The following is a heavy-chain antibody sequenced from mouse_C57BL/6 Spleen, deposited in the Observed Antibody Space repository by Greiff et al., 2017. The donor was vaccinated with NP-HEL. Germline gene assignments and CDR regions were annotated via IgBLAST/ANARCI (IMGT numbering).Heavy chain of an antibody. CDR1: GFSFNTYA. Sequence: EVKVVESGGGLVQPKGSLKLSCAASGFSFNTYAMNWVRQAPGKGLEWVARIRSKSNNYATYYADSVKDRFTISRDDSESMLYLQMNNLKTEDTAMYYCVRERGVTTTLYFDYWGQGTTLTVSS. D-gene: IGHD2-2*01. CDR2: IRSKSNNYAT. CDR3: VRERGVTTTLYFDY. J-gene: IGHJ2*01. V-gene: IGHV10-1*01.